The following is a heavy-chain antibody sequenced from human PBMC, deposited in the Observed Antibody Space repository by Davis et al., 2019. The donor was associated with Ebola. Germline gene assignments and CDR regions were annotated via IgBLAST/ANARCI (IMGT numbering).Heavy chain of an antibody. CDR1: GFTFSSFA. D-gene: IGHD1-1*01. J-gene: IGHJ4*02. Sequence: ESLKISCAASGFTFSSFAMSWIRQPPGKGLEWIGEINHSGSTNYNPSLKSRVTISVDTSKNQFSLKLSSVTAADTAVYYCARLKRIWNDPGIDYWGQGTLVTVSS. CDR2: INHSGST. CDR3: ARLKRIWNDPGIDY. V-gene: IGHV4-34*01.